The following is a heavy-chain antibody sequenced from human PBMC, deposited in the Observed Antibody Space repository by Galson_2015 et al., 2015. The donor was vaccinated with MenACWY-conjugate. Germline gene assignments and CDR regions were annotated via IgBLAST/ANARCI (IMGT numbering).Heavy chain of an antibody. CDR2: ISASGGDI. D-gene: IGHD3-22*01. Sequence: LRLSCAASGFTFSKCAMSWVRQAPGKGLEWVSGISASGGDIDYAGSVKGRFTISRDNSRNTVYLQMNSLRAEDTAVYHCAKGANYYDSSGQRYDAFDTGDQGTVVAVAS. J-gene: IGHJ3*02. CDR1: GFTFSKCA. V-gene: IGHV3-23*01. CDR3: AKGANYYDSSGQRYDAFDT.